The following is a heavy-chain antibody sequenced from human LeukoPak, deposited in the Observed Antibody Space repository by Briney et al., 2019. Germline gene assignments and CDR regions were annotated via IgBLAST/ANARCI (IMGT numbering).Heavy chain of an antibody. CDR1: GFTLSSYW. D-gene: IGHD3-22*01. V-gene: IGHV3-7*01. J-gene: IGHJ4*02. CDR2: IKQDGSEK. Sequence: GGSLRLSCAASGFTLSSYWMSWVRQAPGKGLEWVANIKQDGSEKYYVDSVKGRFAISRDNAKNPLYLQLNSLRAEDTAVYYCARDGDVSGYSDWGQGTLVTVSS. CDR3: ARDGDVSGYSD.